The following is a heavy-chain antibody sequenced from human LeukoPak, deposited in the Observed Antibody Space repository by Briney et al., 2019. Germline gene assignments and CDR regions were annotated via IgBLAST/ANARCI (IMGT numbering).Heavy chain of an antibody. CDR1: GGSLSSYH. D-gene: IGHD6-13*01. Sequence: SETLSLTCTLSGGSLSSYHWSWFRQPPGKGLEWMGHVFYTGKAAYNPSLTGRVTISVDTSKNQFPLRLASVTAADTAVYYCARLSRGAGAAKTFDYWGQGILVTVSS. V-gene: IGHV4-59*08. CDR2: VFYTGKA. CDR3: ARLSRGAGAAKTFDY. J-gene: IGHJ4*02.